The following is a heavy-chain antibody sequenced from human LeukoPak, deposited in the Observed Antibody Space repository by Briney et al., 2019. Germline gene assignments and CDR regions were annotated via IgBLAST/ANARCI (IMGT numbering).Heavy chain of an antibody. J-gene: IGHJ5*02. CDR3: AREDYENWFDP. D-gene: IGHD4-17*01. V-gene: IGHV3-21*01. CDR1: GFTFSSYS. Sequence: GGSLRLSCAASGFTFSSYSMNWVRQAPGKGLEWVSSISSSNSYIYYADSVKGRFTISRDNAKNSLYLQMNSLRAEDTAVYYCAREDYENWFDPWGQGTLVTVSS. CDR2: ISSSNSYI.